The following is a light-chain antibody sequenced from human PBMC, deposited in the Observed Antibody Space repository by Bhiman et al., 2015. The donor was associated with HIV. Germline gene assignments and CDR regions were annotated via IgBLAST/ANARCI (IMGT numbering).Light chain of an antibody. CDR1: ELGNKY. J-gene: IGLJ1*01. Sequence: SYELTQPPSVSVSPGQTATITCSGDELGNKYACWYQQKPGQSPVVVIYQDSERPSGIPERFSGSNSGDTATLTISGTQAMDEADYYCQAWDRTTSCVFGTGTKVTVL. CDR3: QAWDRTTSCV. V-gene: IGLV3-1*01. CDR2: QDS.